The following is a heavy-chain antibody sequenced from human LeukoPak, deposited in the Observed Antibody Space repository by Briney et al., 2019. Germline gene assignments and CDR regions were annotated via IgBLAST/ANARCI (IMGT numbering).Heavy chain of an antibody. CDR2: ISAYNGNT. J-gene: IGHJ3*02. CDR1: GYTFTNYG. D-gene: IGHD3-22*01. CDR3: ARHRLHRIYYDTTGYYLDACDI. V-gene: IGHV1-18*01. Sequence: GASVKVSCKASGYTFTNYGISWVRQAPGQGLEWMGWISAYNGNTNYAQKLQGRVTMTTDTSTSTAYMELRSLRSDDTAVYFCARHRLHRIYYDTTGYYLDACDIWGQGTMVTVSS.